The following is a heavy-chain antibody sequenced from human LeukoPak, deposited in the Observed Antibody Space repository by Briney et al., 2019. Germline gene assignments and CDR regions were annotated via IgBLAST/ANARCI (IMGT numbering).Heavy chain of an antibody. J-gene: IGHJ4*02. D-gene: IGHD3-22*01. CDR3: ARNLKNYYDSNGYFDY. Sequence: GGSLRLSCVASGFTFGSYNINWVRQAPGKGLEWVSSISSSGDYIYYADSVKGRFTIPRDNAKNSLYLQMNSLRAEDTAAYYCARNLKNYYDSNGYFDYWGQGTLVTVSS. V-gene: IGHV3-21*01. CDR2: ISSSGDYI. CDR1: GFTFGSYN.